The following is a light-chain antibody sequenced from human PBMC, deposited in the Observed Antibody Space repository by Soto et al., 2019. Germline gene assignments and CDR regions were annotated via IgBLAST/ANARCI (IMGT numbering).Light chain of an antibody. CDR3: QQYGSSPRT. CDR1: QSVSSSS. J-gene: IGKJ1*01. Sequence: EDVLTQSPGTLSLSPGERATLFCRASQSVSSSSLAWYQQKPGQAPRLLMYGASSRATGIPDRFSGSGSGTDFTLTIRTLEPEDFAVYYCQQYGSSPRTFGQGTKAAI. V-gene: IGKV3-20*01. CDR2: GAS.